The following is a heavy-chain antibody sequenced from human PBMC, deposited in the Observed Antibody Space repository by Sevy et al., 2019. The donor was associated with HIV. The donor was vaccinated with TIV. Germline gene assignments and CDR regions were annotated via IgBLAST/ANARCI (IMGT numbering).Heavy chain of an antibody. V-gene: IGHV3-23*01. D-gene: IGHD6-13*01. CDR1: GFTFSSFA. CDR2: INGRGGST. Sequence: GGSLRLSCAASGFTFSSFAMSWVCQVPGKGLEWVSSINGRGGSTYYADSVKGRVTLSRDNSKNTLFLQMDSLRAEDTAIYYCARPTPRIAASSAAFFDYWGQGTLVTVSS. CDR3: ARPTPRIAASSAAFFDY. J-gene: IGHJ4*02.